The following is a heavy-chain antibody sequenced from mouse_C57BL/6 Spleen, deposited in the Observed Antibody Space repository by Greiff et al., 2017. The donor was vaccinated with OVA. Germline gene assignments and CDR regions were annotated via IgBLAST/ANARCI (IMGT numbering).Heavy chain of an antibody. V-gene: IGHV6-3*01. J-gene: IGHJ3*01. Sequence: EVKLLESGGGLVQPGGSMKLSCVASGFTFSNYWMNWVRQSPEKGLEWVAQIRLKSDNYATHYAESVKGRFTISRDDSKSSVYLQMNNLRAEDTGIYYCTEYYGAAYWGQGTLVTVSA. D-gene: IGHD1-2*01. CDR2: IRLKSDNYAT. CDR1: GFTFSNYW. CDR3: TEYYGAAY.